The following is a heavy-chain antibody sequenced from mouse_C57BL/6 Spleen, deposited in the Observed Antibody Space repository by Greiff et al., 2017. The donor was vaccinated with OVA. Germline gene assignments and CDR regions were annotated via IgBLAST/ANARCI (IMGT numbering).Heavy chain of an antibody. CDR2: ISYDGSN. CDR1: GYSITSGYY. D-gene: IGHD1-1*01. Sequence: EVKLQESGPGLVKPSQSLSLTCSVTGYSITSGYYWNWIRQFPGNKLEWMGYISYDGSNNYNPSLKNRISITRDTSKNQFFLKLNSVTTEDTATYYCAREYYGYAMDYWGQGTSVTVSS. V-gene: IGHV3-6*01. CDR3: AREYYGYAMDY. J-gene: IGHJ4*01.